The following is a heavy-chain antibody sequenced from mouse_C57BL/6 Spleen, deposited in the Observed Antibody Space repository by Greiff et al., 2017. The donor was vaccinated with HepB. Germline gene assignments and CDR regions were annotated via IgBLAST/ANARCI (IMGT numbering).Heavy chain of an antibody. V-gene: IGHV14-1*01. Sequence: VQLQQSGAELVRPGASVKLSCTASGFNIKDYYMHWVKQRPEQGLEWIGRIDPEDGDTEYAPKFQGKATLTADTASNTAYLQLSSLTSEDTAVYYCTTFYGKPRFDYWGQGTTLTVSS. J-gene: IGHJ2*01. CDR2: IDPEDGDT. CDR1: GFNIKDYY. CDR3: TTFYGKPRFDY. D-gene: IGHD2-1*01.